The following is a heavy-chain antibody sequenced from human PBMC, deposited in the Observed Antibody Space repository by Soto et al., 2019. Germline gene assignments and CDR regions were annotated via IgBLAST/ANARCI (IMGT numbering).Heavy chain of an antibody. CDR2: LLYNGYTQ. Sequence: QVQLVESGGGVVQPGGSLRLSCAASGFTFPNYGLHWVRQAPDKGLEWVAVLLYNGYTQYYADSVRGRFIISGDNSKNTLYLQKESRQPKNTAGYYFARAPNVGSWAYCFDYWGLGPLVAVSS. CDR3: ARAPNVGSWAYCFDY. D-gene: IGHD1-26*01. J-gene: IGHJ4*02. CDR1: GFTFPNYG. V-gene: IGHV3-30*04.